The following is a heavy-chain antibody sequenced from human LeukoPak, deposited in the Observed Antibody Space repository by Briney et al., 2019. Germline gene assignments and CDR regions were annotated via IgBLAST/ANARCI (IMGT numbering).Heavy chain of an antibody. CDR1: GFTFDDYG. CDR3: ARGSPYSSGWYDAFDI. CDR2: INWNGGST. Sequence: PGGSLRLSCAASGFTFDDYGMSWVRHAPGKGLEWVSGINWNGGSTGYADSVKGRFTISRDNAKNSLYLQMNSLRAEDTALYYCARGSPYSSGWYDAFDIWGQGTMVTVSS. V-gene: IGHV3-20*04. J-gene: IGHJ3*02. D-gene: IGHD6-19*01.